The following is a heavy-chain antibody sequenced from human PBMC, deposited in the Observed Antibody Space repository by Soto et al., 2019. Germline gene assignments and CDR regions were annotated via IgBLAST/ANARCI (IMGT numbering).Heavy chain of an antibody. CDR1: GFRFDDYA. Sequence: EVQLVESGGGLVQPGRSLILSCAASGFRFDDYAMHWVRQVPWEGLEWVSGISWNSVRIVYADSLKGRFTISRDNAKNSLYLQMNSLRAEDTALYYCSNPYGDRAFGVWGKGTTVTVSS. CDR3: SNPYGDRAFGV. D-gene: IGHD4-17*01. V-gene: IGHV3-9*01. J-gene: IGHJ6*04. CDR2: ISWNSVRI.